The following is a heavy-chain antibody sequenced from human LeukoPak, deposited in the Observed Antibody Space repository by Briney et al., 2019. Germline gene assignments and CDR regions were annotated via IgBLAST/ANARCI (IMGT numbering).Heavy chain of an antibody. J-gene: IGHJ4*02. V-gene: IGHV3-73*01. D-gene: IGHD1-26*01. CDR3: TRLVGTTNGDY. Sequence: PGGSLRLSCAASGFTFSGSTIHWVRQASGKGLEWVGRIRSKANSYATAYAASVKGRFTISRDDSDHTAYLQMNSLKTEDTAVYYCTRLVGTTNGDYWGQGTLVTVSS. CDR1: GFTFSGST. CDR2: IRSKANSYAT.